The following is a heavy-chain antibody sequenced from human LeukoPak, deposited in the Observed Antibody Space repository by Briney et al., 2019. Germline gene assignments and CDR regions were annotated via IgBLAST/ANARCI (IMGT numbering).Heavy chain of an antibody. V-gene: IGHV3-23*01. CDR1: GFTFNNYA. CDR3: AKERGYSGYEVIDY. CDR2: ISGSGGST. D-gene: IGHD5-12*01. Sequence: GGSLRLSCAASGFTFNNYAMSWVRQAPGKGLEWVSAISGSGGSTYYADSVKGRFTISRDNSKNTLYLQMNSLRAEDTAVYYCAKERGYSGYEVIDYWGQGTLVTVSS. J-gene: IGHJ4*02.